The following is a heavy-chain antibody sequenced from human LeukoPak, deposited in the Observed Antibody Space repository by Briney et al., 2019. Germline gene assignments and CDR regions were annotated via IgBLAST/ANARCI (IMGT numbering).Heavy chain of an antibody. CDR1: GGSISSYY. V-gene: IGHV4-59*01. CDR2: IYYSGST. J-gene: IGHJ4*02. CDR3: ARGGRLLGKFDY. Sequence: SETLSLTCTVSGGSISSYYWCWIRQPPGKGLEWIGYIYYSGSTNYNPSLKSRVTISVDTSTNQFSLKLSSVTAADTAAYFCARGGRLLGKFDYWGQGTLVTVSS. D-gene: IGHD3-22*01.